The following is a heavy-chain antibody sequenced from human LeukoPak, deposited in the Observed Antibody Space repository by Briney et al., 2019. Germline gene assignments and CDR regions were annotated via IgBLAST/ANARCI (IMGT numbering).Heavy chain of an antibody. J-gene: IGHJ5*02. Sequence: GGSLRLSCAASGFTFSDYYMSWIRQAPGKGLEWVSYISSSGSTIYYADSVKGRFTISRDNAKNSLYLQMNSLRAEDTAVYYCAKGDPGYCSSTSCYNWFDPWGQGTLVTVSS. CDR2: ISSSGSTI. CDR3: AKGDPGYCSSTSCYNWFDP. D-gene: IGHD2-2*01. V-gene: IGHV3-11*01. CDR1: GFTFSDYY.